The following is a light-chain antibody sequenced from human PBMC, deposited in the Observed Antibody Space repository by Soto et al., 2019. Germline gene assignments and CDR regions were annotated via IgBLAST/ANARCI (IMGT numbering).Light chain of an antibody. CDR1: QSIGSY. Sequence: EIVLTQSPATLSLSPGERATLSCRASQSIGSYLAWYQQKPGQAPRLLIYDASNRATGIPARFSGSGSGRDFTLTINSLEPEEFAVYYCQQRSNGPLTFGGGTKVEIK. J-gene: IGKJ4*01. CDR3: QQRSNGPLT. CDR2: DAS. V-gene: IGKV3-11*02.